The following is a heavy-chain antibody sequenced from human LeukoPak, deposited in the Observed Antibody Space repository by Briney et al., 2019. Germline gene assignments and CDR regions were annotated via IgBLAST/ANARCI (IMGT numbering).Heavy chain of an antibody. V-gene: IGHV4-59*08. CDR2: IYYSGST. Sequence: PSETLSLTCTVSGGSISSYYWSWIRQPPGKGLEWIGYIYYSGSTNYNPSLKSRVTISVDTSKNQFSLKLSSVTAADTAVYYCARGPRIVGATKLSSNWFDPWGQGTLVTVSS. CDR3: ARGPRIVGATKLSSNWFDP. D-gene: IGHD1-26*01. J-gene: IGHJ5*02. CDR1: GGSISSYY.